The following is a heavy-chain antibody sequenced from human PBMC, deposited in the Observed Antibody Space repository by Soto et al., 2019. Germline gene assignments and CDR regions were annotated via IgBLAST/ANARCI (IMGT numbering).Heavy chain of an antibody. J-gene: IGHJ4*02. CDR2: MNPNSGNT. V-gene: IGHV1-8*01. Sequence: GASVKVSCKASGYTFTSYDINWVRQATGQGLEWMGWMNPNSGNTGYAQKFQGRVTMTRNTSISTAYMELSSLRSEDTAVYYCARGRSRYDILTGYYKKRVYYFDYWGQGTLVTVSS. D-gene: IGHD3-9*01. CDR3: ARGRSRYDILTGYYKKRVYYFDY. CDR1: GYTFTSYD.